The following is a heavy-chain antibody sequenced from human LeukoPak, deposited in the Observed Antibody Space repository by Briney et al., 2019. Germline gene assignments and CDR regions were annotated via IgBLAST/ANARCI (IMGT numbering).Heavy chain of an antibody. CDR1: GFTFTTYP. V-gene: IGHV3-23*01. Sequence: GGPLRLPCASPGFTFTTYPMSWVRQAPGKGLEWVSAISASGGGTYYADSVKGRFTISRDNSRSTVFLQMSSLRAEDTAVYYCAKAPHCPNDVCRYFDYWGQGILVTVSS. CDR2: ISASGGGT. D-gene: IGHD2-8*01. CDR3: AKAPHCPNDVCRYFDY. J-gene: IGHJ4*02.